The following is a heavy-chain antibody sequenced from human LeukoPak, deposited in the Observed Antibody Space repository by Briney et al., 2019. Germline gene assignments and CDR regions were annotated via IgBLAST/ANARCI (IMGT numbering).Heavy chain of an antibody. V-gene: IGHV3-23*01. D-gene: IGHD2-8*01. CDR2: ISDTGGST. Sequence: GGSLRLSCAASGFTFSSYAMTWVRQAPGKGLEWVSTISDTGGSTYDADSVKGRFTISRDNSKNTLYLQMNSLRAEDTAVYYCAKDTSIGRYCTNGVCSPFDYWGQGTLVTVPS. J-gene: IGHJ4*02. CDR3: AKDTSIGRYCTNGVCSPFDY. CDR1: GFTFSSYA.